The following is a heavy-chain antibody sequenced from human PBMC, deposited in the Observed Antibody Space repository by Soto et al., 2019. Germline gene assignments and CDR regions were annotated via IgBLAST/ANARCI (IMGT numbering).Heavy chain of an antibody. CDR1: GFSLSTSGVG. CDR3: AHRAYFDPDKPVDD. Sequence: QITLKESGPTLVKPTQTLTLTCTFSGFSLSTSGVGVGWIRQPPGKALEWLAIIYWDDEKRYSPSLQTRLTVTQATAKVQVVLTLTTVYPVDTATYYCAHRAYFDPDKPVDDWGQGTLVRVSS. CDR2: IYWDDEK. J-gene: IGHJ4*02. D-gene: IGHD3-22*01. V-gene: IGHV2-5*02.